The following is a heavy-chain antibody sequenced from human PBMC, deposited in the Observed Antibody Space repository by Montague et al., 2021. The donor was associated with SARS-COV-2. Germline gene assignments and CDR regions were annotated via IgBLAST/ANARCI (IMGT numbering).Heavy chain of an antibody. J-gene: IGHJ5*02. CDR3: ARHRDNLGSLNWFAP. Sequence: SETLSLTCTVSAGAIRDTDYFWGWIRQPPGKGLEWIGSIYYSGTTXHKPSLKSRVTISVDTSKNQFSLKLSSVTAADTAVYFCARHRDNLGSLNWFAPWGQGTLVTVSS. V-gene: IGHV4-39*01. CDR2: IYYSGTT. CDR1: AGAIRDTDYF. D-gene: IGHD3-16*01.